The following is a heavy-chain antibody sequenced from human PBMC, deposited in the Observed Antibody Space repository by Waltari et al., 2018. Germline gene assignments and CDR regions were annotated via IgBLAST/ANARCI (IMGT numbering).Heavy chain of an antibody. D-gene: IGHD5-12*01. Sequence: EIQVVESGGCLVQPGGSLRLSCKASGFTFSRDWMSWVRQAPGKGLEWVANIKHDGTTKFYLDSVKGRFTISRDNAQNTVYLQMNSLRVEDTALYYCARAVDVADYWGQGTLVTVSS. CDR1: GFTFSRDW. J-gene: IGHJ4*02. V-gene: IGHV3-7*01. CDR2: IKHDGTTK. CDR3: ARAVDVADY.